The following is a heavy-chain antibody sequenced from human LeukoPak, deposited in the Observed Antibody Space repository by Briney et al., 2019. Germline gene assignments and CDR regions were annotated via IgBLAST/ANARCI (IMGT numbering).Heavy chain of an antibody. V-gene: IGHV3-9*01. CDR2: ISRNSGSI. CDR1: GFTFSSYA. J-gene: IGHJ3*02. D-gene: IGHD1-26*01. Sequence: GRSLRLSCAASGFTFSSYAMHWVRQAPGKGLEWVSGISRNSGSIGYADSVKGRFTISRDNAKNSLYLQMNSLRAEDTALYYCAKDMVRGSYYAADAFDIWGQGTMVTVSS. CDR3: AKDMVRGSYYAADAFDI.